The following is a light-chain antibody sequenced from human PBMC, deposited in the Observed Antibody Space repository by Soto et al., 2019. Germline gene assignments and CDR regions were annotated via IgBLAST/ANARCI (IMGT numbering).Light chain of an antibody. Sequence: QSALTQPASVSGSPGQSITISCTGTSSDVGGYTYVSWYQQHPGKAPKLMIYEVSNRPSGVSNRFSGSKSGNTASLTISGLQAEDEADYYCSSYAGSNVVFGGGTKLTVL. J-gene: IGLJ2*01. CDR3: SSYAGSNVV. V-gene: IGLV2-14*01. CDR2: EVS. CDR1: SSDVGGYTY.